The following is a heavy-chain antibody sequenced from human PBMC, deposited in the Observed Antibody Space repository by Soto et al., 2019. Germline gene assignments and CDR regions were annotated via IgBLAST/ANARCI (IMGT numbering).Heavy chain of an antibody. D-gene: IGHD3-22*01. V-gene: IGHV1-69*02. J-gene: IGHJ3*02. CDR3: ARGDEDYYDSSGYRFAFDI. CDR2: IIPILGIA. CDR1: GGTSSSYT. Sequence: QVQLVQSGAEVKKPGSSVKVSCKASGGTSSSYTISWVRQAPGQGLEWMGRIIPILGIANYAQKFQGRVTITADKSTSTAYMELSSLRSEDTAVYYCARGDEDYYDSSGYRFAFDIWGQGTMVTVSS.